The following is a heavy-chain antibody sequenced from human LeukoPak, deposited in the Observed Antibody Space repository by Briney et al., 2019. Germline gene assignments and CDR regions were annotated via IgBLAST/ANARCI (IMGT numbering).Heavy chain of an antibody. CDR2: ISYDGSNK. CDR3: ARGNGETVSTSLNWFDP. Sequence: GGSLRLSCAASGFTFSSSGMHWVRQAPGKGLEWVAVISYDGSNKYYADSVKGRFTISRDNAKNSLYLQMTSLRAEDTAVYYCARGNGETVSTSLNWFDPWGQGTLVTVSS. J-gene: IGHJ5*02. CDR1: GFTFSSSG. D-gene: IGHD5/OR15-5a*01. V-gene: IGHV3-30*03.